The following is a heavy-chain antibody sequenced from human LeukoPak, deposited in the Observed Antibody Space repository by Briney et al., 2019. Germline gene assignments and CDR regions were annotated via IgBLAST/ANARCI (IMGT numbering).Heavy chain of an antibody. CDR3: ARRGGITYYMDV. J-gene: IGHJ6*03. D-gene: IGHD3-3*01. CDR1: GGSFSGYY. Sequence: SETLSLTCAVYGGSFSGYYWSWSRQPPGKGLEWIGEINHSGSTNYNPSLKSRVTISVDTSKNQFSLKLSSVTAADTAVYYCARRGGITYYMDVWGKGTTVTISS. V-gene: IGHV4-34*01. CDR2: INHSGST.